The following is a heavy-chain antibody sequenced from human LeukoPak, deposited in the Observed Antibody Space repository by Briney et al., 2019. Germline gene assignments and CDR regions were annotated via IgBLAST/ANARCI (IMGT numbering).Heavy chain of an antibody. J-gene: IGHJ4*02. V-gene: IGHV3-23*01. CDR1: GFTFSNYW. CDR2: ISGSGGST. D-gene: IGHD5-18*01. CDR3: AKANGYFSDY. Sequence: GGSLRLSCAASGFTFSNYWMAWVRQAPGKGLEWVSAISGSGGSTYYADSVKGRFTISRDNSKNTLYLQMNSLRAEDTAVYYCAKANGYFSDYWGQGTLVTVSS.